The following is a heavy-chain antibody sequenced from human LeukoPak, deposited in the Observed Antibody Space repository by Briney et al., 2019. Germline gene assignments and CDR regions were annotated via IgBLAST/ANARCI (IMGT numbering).Heavy chain of an antibody. D-gene: IGHD3-22*01. CDR1: GYTFTGYY. J-gene: IGHJ5*02. CDR2: INPNSGGT. CDR3: ARVYYYDSSGYLT. V-gene: IGHV1-2*02. Sequence: GASVKVSCKASGYTFTGYYMHWVRQAPGQGLEWMGWINPNSGGTNYAQKFQGRVTMTRDTSISTAYMELSRLRSDDTAVYYCARVYYYDSSGYLTWSQGTLVTVSS.